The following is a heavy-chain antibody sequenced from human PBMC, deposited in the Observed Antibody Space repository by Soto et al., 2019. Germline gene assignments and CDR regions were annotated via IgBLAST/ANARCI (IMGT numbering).Heavy chain of an antibody. D-gene: IGHD4-17*01. CDR3: ARVVKAGDYGDYGRYYFDY. V-gene: IGHV1-18*04. CDR2: ISAYSGNT. J-gene: IGHJ4*01. Sequence: QVQLVQSGAEVKKPGASVKVSCKASGYTFTTYGITWVRQAPGQGLEWMGWISAYSGNTNYAQKLQGRLTVTTDTSTNTAYMYLRRLRSDDTAVYYCARVVKAGDYGDYGRYYFDYWGHGTLVTVSS. CDR1: GYTFTTYG.